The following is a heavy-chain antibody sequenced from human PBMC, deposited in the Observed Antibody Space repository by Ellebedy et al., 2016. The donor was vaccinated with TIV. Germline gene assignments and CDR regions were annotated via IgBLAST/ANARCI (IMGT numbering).Heavy chain of an antibody. V-gene: IGHV1-2*02. D-gene: IGHD7-27*01. J-gene: IGHJ4*02. CDR1: GYTFTGYY. CDR2: INPNSGGT. CDR3: AREATGDQYYFDY. Sequence: ASVKVSXXASGYTFTGYYMHWVRQAPGQGLEWMGWINPNSGGTNYAQKFQGRVTMTRDTSISTAYMELSRLRSDDTAVYYCAREATGDQYYFDYWGQGTLVTVSS.